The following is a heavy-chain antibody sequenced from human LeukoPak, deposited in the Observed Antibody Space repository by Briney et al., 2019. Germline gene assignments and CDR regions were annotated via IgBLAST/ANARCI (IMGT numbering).Heavy chain of an antibody. D-gene: IGHD3-3*01. Sequence: PSETLSLTCTVSGGSISSGGYYWSWIRQPPGKGLEWIGYIYYSGSTNYNPSLKSRVTISVDTSKNQFSLKLSSVTAADTAVYYCASVHDFWSGYYDYWGQGTLVTVSS. CDR2: IYYSGST. J-gene: IGHJ4*02. CDR3: ASVHDFWSGYYDY. CDR1: GGSISSGGYY. V-gene: IGHV4-61*08.